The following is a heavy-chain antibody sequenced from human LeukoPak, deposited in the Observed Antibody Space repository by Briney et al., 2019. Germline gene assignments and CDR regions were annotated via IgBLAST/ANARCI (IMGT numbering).Heavy chain of an antibody. CDR1: GGSFSGYY. CDR2: INHSGST. Sequence: ETLSLTCAVYGGSFSGYYWSWIRQPPGKGLEWIGEINHSGSTNYNPSLKSRVTISVDTSKNQFSLKLSSVTAADTAVYYCARGATVAGFSPPFDYWGQGALITVSS. J-gene: IGHJ4*02. D-gene: IGHD6-19*01. V-gene: IGHV4-34*01. CDR3: ARGATVAGFSPPFDY.